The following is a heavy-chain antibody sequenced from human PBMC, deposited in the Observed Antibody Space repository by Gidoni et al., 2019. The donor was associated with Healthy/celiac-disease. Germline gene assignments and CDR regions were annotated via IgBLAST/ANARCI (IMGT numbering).Heavy chain of an antibody. V-gene: IGHV3-30-3*01. CDR3: AGNLVYYDILTGYYRPYYYYGMDV. J-gene: IGHJ6*02. CDR2: ISYDGSNK. CDR1: GFTFRSYA. D-gene: IGHD3-9*01. Sequence: QVQLVESGGGVVQPGRSLRLSCAASGFTFRSYAMHWVRQAPGKGLEWVAVISYDGSNKYYADSVKGRFTISRDNSKNTLYLQMNSLRAEDTAVYYCAGNLVYYDILTGYYRPYYYYGMDVWGQGTTVTVSS.